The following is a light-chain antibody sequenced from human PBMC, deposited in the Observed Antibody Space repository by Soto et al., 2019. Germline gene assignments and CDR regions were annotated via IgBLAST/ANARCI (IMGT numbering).Light chain of an antibody. Sequence: DIQMTQSPSTLSAFVGDRVNITCRASQSISSWLAWYQQKPGKAPKLLIYKASSLESGVPSRVSGSGSGTEFTLTISSLQPDDFATYYCQQYNSYSTWTFGQGTKVEIK. CDR3: QQYNSYSTWT. CDR2: KAS. J-gene: IGKJ1*01. CDR1: QSISSW. V-gene: IGKV1-5*03.